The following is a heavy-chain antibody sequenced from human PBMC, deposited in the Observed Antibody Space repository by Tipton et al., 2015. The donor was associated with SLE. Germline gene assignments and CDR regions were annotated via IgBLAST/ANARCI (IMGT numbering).Heavy chain of an antibody. D-gene: IGHD4-17*01. CDR1: GASVSSTNYF. CDR3: ARSDGDYKVDY. CDR2: IYYSGST. Sequence: TLSLTCAVSGASVSSTNYFWGWVRQPPGKGLEWIGSIYYSGSTYYNPSLKSRVTISVQTSKRQFSLNLSSVTAADTAVYFCARSDGDYKVDYWGQGTLVTVSP. V-gene: IGHV4-39*07. J-gene: IGHJ4*02.